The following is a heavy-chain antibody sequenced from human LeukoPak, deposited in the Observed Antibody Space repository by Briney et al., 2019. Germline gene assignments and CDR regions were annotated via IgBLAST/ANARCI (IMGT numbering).Heavy chain of an antibody. CDR2: ISWDNGNT. CDR3: AKGPGAAVGKRYIQH. J-gene: IGHJ1*01. D-gene: IGHD6-13*01. CDR1: GFTFNDYA. Sequence: PGGPLRLSCAASGFTFNDYAMHWVRQAPGKGLEWVSLISWDNGNTYYADSVKGRFTISRDNSKNSLSLQMNSLRAEDTALYYCAKGPGAAVGKRYIQHWGQGTLVTVSS. V-gene: IGHV3-43D*03.